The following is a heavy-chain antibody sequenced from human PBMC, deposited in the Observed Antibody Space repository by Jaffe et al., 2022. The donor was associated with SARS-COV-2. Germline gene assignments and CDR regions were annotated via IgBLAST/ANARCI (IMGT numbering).Heavy chain of an antibody. CDR3: ARFSSHDYHEALGAFDV. D-gene: IGHD4-17*01. Sequence: QVQLQQWGAGLLKPSETLSLTCAVYGGSFSGYYWTWIRQPPGEGLEWIGEIKHSGSPNYNPSLKSRVTISEDTSKNQFFLKLSSVTAADTAVYHCARFSSHDYHEALGAFDVWGQGTMVTVSS. CDR2: IKHSGSP. V-gene: IGHV4-34*01. CDR1: GGSFSGYY. J-gene: IGHJ3*01.